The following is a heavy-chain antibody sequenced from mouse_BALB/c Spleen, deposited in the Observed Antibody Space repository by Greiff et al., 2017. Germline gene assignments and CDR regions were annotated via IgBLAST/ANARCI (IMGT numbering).Heavy chain of an antibody. D-gene: IGHD1-1*01. CDR1: GFSLTSYG. Sequence: VKLKESGPGLVAPSQSLSITCTVSGFSLTSYGVHWVRQPPGKGLEWLGVIWAGGSTNYNSALMSRLSISKDNSKSQVFLKMNSLQTDDTAMYYCARDDYGSSYRGYFDVWGAGTTVTVSS. J-gene: IGHJ1*01. CDR3: ARDDYGSSYRGYFDV. V-gene: IGHV2-9*02. CDR2: IWAGGST.